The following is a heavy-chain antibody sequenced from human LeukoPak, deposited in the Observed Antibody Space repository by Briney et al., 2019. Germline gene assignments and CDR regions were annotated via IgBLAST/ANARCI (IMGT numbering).Heavy chain of an antibody. CDR3: ARVLMNTPYFDY. V-gene: IGHV1-69*13. D-gene: IGHD2-15*01. CDR1: GGTLSSYA. J-gene: IGHJ4*02. Sequence: SVKVSCKASGGTLSSYAISWVRQAPGQGLEWMGGIIPIFGTANYAQKFQGRVTITADESTSTAYMELSSLRSEDTAVYYCARVLMNTPYFDYWGQGTLVTVSS. CDR2: IIPIFGTA.